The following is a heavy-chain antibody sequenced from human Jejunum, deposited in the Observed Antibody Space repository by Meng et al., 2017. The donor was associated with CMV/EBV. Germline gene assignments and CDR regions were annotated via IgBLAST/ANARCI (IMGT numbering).Heavy chain of an antibody. CDR3: ARYSTSNAFDL. CDR1: GFTYSNYE. Sequence: AAAGFTYSNYEMIWVRQAPGKGLEWVSYMSSSGRNIYYADSVKGRFTISRDIGKNALYLQMDSLRAEDTAVYYCARYSTSNAFDLWGQGTMVTVSS. D-gene: IGHD5-18*01. V-gene: IGHV3-48*03. J-gene: IGHJ3*01. CDR2: MSSSGRNI.